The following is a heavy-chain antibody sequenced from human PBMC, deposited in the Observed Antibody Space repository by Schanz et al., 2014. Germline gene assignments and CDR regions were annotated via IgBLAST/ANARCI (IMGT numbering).Heavy chain of an antibody. CDR3: ARSGSSNWYFFDY. Sequence: HVQLVQSWAAAKGPGASVKVSCKASGYSFTPFPIHWVRQAPGQRLEWMGWINAGTGNTEYSQKFQGRVTITRDTLASTAYMEVSSLRSEDTAVYYCARSGSSNWYFFDYWGQGTLVTVSS. D-gene: IGHD6-13*01. CDR2: INAGTGNT. V-gene: IGHV1-3*01. J-gene: IGHJ4*02. CDR1: GYSFTPFP.